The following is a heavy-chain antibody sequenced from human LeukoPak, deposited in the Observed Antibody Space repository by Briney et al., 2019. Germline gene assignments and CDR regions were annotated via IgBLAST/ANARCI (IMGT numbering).Heavy chain of an antibody. J-gene: IGHJ4*02. CDR2: IYYSGST. D-gene: IGHD3-22*01. CDR3: ARHAKGYYYDSSGYCDY. Sequence: SETLSLTCTVSGGSISSSSYYWGWIRQSPGKGLGWIGSIYYSGSTYYNPSLKSRVTISVDTSKNQFSLKLRSVTAADTALYYCARHAKGYYYDSSGYCDYWGQGTLVTVSS. V-gene: IGHV4-39*01. CDR1: GGSISSSSYY.